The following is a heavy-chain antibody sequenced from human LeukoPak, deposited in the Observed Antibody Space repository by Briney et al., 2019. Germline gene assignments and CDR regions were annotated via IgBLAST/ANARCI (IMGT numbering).Heavy chain of an antibody. Sequence: GGSLRLSCAASGFTFSSYEMNWVRQAPGKGLEWVSYISGGDSTIYYADSVKGRFTISRDNAKNSLYLQMNSLRAEDTAVYYCARDTPSSYYHYMDVWGKGTAVTVSS. J-gene: IGHJ6*03. CDR2: ISGGDSTI. CDR1: GFTFSSYE. CDR3: ARDTPSSYYHYMDV. V-gene: IGHV3-48*03.